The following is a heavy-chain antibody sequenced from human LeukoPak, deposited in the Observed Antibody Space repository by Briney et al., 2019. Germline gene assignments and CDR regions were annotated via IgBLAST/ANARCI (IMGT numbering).Heavy chain of an antibody. Sequence: ASVKVSCKVSGYTLTELSMHWVRQAPGKGLEWMGGFDPEDGETIYAQKFQGRVTMTEDTSTDTAYMELSSLRSEDTAVYYCARHDLRHYYDSSGYSGHYWYFDLWGRGTLVTVSS. J-gene: IGHJ2*01. D-gene: IGHD3-22*01. V-gene: IGHV1-24*01. CDR2: FDPEDGET. CDR3: ARHDLRHYYDSSGYSGHYWYFDL. CDR1: GYTLTELS.